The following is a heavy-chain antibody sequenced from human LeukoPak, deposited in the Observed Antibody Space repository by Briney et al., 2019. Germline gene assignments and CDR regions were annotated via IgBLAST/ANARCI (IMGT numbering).Heavy chain of an antibody. V-gene: IGHV3-33*01. CDR2: IWYDGSNK. CDR3: ARDHSLTLYGMDV. J-gene: IGHJ6*02. Sequence: GGSLRLSCAASGFTFSSYGMHWVRQAPGKGLEWVAVIWYDGSNKYYADSVKGRFTISRDNSKNTLYLQMNSLRAEDTAVYYCARDHSLTLYGMDVWGQGTTVTVSS. CDR1: GFTFSSYG.